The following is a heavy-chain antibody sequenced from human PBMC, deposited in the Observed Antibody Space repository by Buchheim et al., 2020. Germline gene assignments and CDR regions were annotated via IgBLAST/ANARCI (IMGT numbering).Heavy chain of an antibody. Sequence: QVQLQQWGAGLLKPSETLSLTCAVYGGSFSGYFWSWIRQPPGKGLEWIGEINHSGNTNYNPSLWGRATISLDTSQNQISLKLSSVTAADTAVYYCARASNPTDWFDPWGQGTL. CDR1: GGSFSGYF. CDR2: INHSGNT. V-gene: IGHV4-34*01. CDR3: ARASNPTDWFDP. D-gene: IGHD4-17*01. J-gene: IGHJ5*02.